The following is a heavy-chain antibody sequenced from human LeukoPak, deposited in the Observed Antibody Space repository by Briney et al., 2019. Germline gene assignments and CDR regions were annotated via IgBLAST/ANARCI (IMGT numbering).Heavy chain of an antibody. D-gene: IGHD3-16*02. Sequence: ASVKVSCKASGYTFTGYYMHWVRQAPGQGLEWMGWINLNSGDRNYAQKFQGRVTMTRDTSSSTAYMELSRLRSDDTAVYYCARDRVTFGGVIAHFDYWGQGTLVTVSS. CDR1: GYTFTGYY. CDR3: ARDRVTFGGVIAHFDY. CDR2: INLNSGDR. J-gene: IGHJ4*02. V-gene: IGHV1-2*02.